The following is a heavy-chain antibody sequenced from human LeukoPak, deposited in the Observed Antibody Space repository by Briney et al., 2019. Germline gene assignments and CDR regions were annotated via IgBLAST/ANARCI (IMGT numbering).Heavy chain of an antibody. CDR1: GYTFTSYA. D-gene: IGHD6-13*01. J-gene: IGHJ6*02. CDR2: INAGNGNT. CDR3: ARAHSSSWLDWYYYYYGMDV. Sequence: ASVKVSCKASGYTFTSYAMHWVRQAPGQRLEWMGWINAGNGNTKYSQKFQGRVTITRDTSASTAYMELSSLRSEDTAVYYCARAHSSSWLDWYYYYYGMDVWGQGTTVTVSS. V-gene: IGHV1-3*01.